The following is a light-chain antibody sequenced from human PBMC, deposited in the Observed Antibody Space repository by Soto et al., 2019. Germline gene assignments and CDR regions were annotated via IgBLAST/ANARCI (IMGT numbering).Light chain of an antibody. J-gene: IGLJ1*01. CDR1: GSDVGGYDY. Sequence: QSALTQPASVSGSPGQSITISCTGTGSDVGGYDYVSWYQQYPGKAPKLVIYDVTNRPSGVSNRFSGSKSGNTAALIIFVLQAEDEADYYCCSYTSSGTYVFGTGTKVTVL. CDR2: DVT. CDR3: CSYTSSGTYV. V-gene: IGLV2-14*03.